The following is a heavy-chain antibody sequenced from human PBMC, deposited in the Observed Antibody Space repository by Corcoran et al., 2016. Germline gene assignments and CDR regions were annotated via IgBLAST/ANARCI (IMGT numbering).Heavy chain of an antibody. CDR1: GDSVSSNSAT. Sequence: QVQLQQSGPGLVKPSQTLSLTCVISGDSVSSNSATWNWIRQSPSRGLEWLGRTYYRSKWYNEYAVAMKGRITISPDTSKNQLSLQLNSVTPEDKAVYYCARDPPWGLSACESWGQGTLVTVSS. V-gene: IGHV6-1*01. CDR3: ARDPPWGLSACES. CDR2: TYYRSKWYN. J-gene: IGHJ5*02. D-gene: IGHD1-26*01.